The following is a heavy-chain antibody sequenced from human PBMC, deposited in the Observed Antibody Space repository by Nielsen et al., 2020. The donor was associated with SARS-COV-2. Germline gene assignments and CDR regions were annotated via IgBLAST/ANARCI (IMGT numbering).Heavy chain of an antibody. D-gene: IGHD3-10*01. V-gene: IGHV3-21*01. CDR2: ISSSSSYI. J-gene: IGHJ6*02. CDR1: GGSISSSS. CDR3: ARGMVRGSVSGMDV. Sequence: ETLSLTCTVSGGSISSSSYYWGWIRQPPGKGLEWVSSISSSSSYIYYADSVKGRFTISRDNAKNSLYLQMNSLRAEDTAVYYCARGMVRGSVSGMDVWGQGTTVTVSS.